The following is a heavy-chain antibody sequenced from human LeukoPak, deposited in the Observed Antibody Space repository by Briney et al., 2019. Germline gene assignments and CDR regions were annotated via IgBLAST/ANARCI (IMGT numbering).Heavy chain of an antibody. J-gene: IGHJ3*01. D-gene: IGHD5-24*01. CDR3: ARDIQLST. Sequence: GGPLRLSCVASGLTFSGQWMNWVRQAPGEGLEWVSLISISGGNTYYADSVKGRFTISRDNSKDTLYLQMNSLRAEDTAIYYCARDIQLSTWGLGTMVTVSS. CDR1: GLTFSGQW. CDR2: ISISGGNT. V-gene: IGHV3-23*01.